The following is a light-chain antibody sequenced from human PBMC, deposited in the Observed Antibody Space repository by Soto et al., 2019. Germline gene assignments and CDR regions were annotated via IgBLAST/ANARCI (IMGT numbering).Light chain of an antibody. J-gene: IGKJ1*01. V-gene: IGKV1-39*01. Sequence: DIQMTQSPSSLSASVGDRVTITCRASQSISRNLNWYQQKPGKAPKLLIYAASSLQSGVPSRFSGSGSGTDFTLAISSLQPEDFATYYCQHYNSYSEAFGQGTKVDIK. CDR1: QSISRN. CDR2: AAS. CDR3: QHYNSYSEA.